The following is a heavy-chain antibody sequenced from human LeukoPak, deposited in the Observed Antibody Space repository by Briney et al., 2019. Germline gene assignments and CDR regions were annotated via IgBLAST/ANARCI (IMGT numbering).Heavy chain of an antibody. CDR1: GGSISSSSYY. Sequence: KASETLSLTCTVSGGSISSSSYYWGWIRQPPGKGLEWIGSIYYSGSTYYNPSLKSRVTISVDTSKNQFSLKLNSVTAADTAVYYCASLVYGDNSEVLDYWGQGTLVTVSS. V-gene: IGHV4-39*01. D-gene: IGHD4-23*01. CDR2: IYYSGST. CDR3: ASLVYGDNSEVLDY. J-gene: IGHJ4*02.